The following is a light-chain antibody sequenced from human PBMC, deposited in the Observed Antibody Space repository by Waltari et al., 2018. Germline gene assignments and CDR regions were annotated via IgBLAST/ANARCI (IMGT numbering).Light chain of an antibody. CDR2: QGS. J-gene: IGLJ2*01. CDR1: QLGDKY. Sequence: SYELAQPPSVSVSPGQTASIPCSGDQLGDKYACWYQQKPGQSPALVMYQGSKRPPGTPERLSGSNSGTTATLTISGTQAMDEADYCCQAWDSNTGIFGGGTKLTVL. V-gene: IGLV3-1*01. CDR3: QAWDSNTGI.